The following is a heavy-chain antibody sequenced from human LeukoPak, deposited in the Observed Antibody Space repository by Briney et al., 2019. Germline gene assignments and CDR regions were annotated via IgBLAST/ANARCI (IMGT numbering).Heavy chain of an antibody. CDR1: GFTFSTYA. J-gene: IGHJ4*02. CDR3: AKGPRQQLVTRFDD. D-gene: IGHD6-13*01. CDR2: ISGSGGST. V-gene: IGHV3-23*01. Sequence: GGSLRLSCAASGFTFSTYAMSWVRQAPGKGLEWVSDISGSGGSTYYADSVKGRFTVSRDNSKNTLYLQMSSLRADDTAVYYCAKGPRQQLVTRFDDWGQGTLVTVSS.